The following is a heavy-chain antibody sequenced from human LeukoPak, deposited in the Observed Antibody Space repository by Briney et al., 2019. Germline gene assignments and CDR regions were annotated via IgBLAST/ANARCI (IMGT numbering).Heavy chain of an antibody. CDR1: GGSISSGSYY. Sequence: SQTLSLTCTVSGGSISSGSYYWSCIRQPAGKGLVWSRRIYTSGSTNYNPSLKSRVTISVDTSNNQSSLKLSSVTAADTAVYYCAREDYYDSSGYYWYFDLWGRGTLVTVSS. CDR3: AREDYYDSSGYYWYFDL. V-gene: IGHV4-61*02. CDR2: IYTSGST. J-gene: IGHJ2*01. D-gene: IGHD3-22*01.